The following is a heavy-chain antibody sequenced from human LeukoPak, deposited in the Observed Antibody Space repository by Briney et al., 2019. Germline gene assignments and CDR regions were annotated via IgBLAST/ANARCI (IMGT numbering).Heavy chain of an antibody. CDR3: AKLHYYDSSGFPSSFDY. V-gene: IGHV3-23*01. D-gene: IGHD3-22*01. CDR1: GFSFSNYA. Sequence: GGSLRLSCAASGFSFSNYAMSWVSQAPGKGLEWVSSIGGSGGTTYYADSVKGRFTISRDNSKNTLFLQMNSLRAEDMAVYYCAKLHYYDSSGFPSSFDYWGQGTLVTVSS. J-gene: IGHJ4*02. CDR2: IGGSGGTT.